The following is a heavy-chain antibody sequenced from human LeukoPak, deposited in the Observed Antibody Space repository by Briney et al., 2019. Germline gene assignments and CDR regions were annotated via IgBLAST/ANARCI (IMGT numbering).Heavy chain of an antibody. V-gene: IGHV3-33*06. CDR2: IWYDGSNK. CDR1: GFTFSSYG. Sequence: PGGSLRLSCAVSGFTFSSYGMHWVRQAPGKGLEWVALIWYDGSNKYYADSVKGRFTISRDNSKNTLYLQMNSPRAEDAAVYYCAKGHSSGWYQGLDPWGQGTLVTVSS. CDR3: AKGHSSGWYQGLDP. J-gene: IGHJ5*02. D-gene: IGHD6-19*01.